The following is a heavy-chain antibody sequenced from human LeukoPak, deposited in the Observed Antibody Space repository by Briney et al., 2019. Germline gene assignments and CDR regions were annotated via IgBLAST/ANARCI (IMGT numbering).Heavy chain of an antibody. CDR2: ISSSGGST. D-gene: IGHD3-22*01. CDR3: AKATTRDSSNTFDH. J-gene: IGHJ4*02. V-gene: IGHV3-23*01. Sequence: GGSRGLSCEASGFTFGSYAMTWARQAQGKGLKGVSAISSSGGSTYYPDSVKGRFTISRDNSKNTLFLQMNSLRAEDTAVYYCAKATTRDSSNTFDHWGQGILVTVSS. CDR1: GFTFGSYA.